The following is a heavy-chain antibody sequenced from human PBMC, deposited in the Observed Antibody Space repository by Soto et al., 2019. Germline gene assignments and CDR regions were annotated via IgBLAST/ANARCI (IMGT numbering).Heavy chain of an antibody. CDR1: RVSVCISV. CDR2: IWYDGSNK. CDR3: AGLTYYYDSSGYWTRRPENNFFAP. J-gene: IGHJ5*02. Sequence: ACAACRVSVCISVVDGLRKDPGKGLEWVAVIWYDGSNKYYADSVKGRFTISRDNSKNTLYLQMNSLRAEDTAVYYCAGLTYYYDSSGYWTRRPENNFFAPWGQGTLVTVSS. D-gene: IGHD3-22*01. V-gene: IGHV3-33*01.